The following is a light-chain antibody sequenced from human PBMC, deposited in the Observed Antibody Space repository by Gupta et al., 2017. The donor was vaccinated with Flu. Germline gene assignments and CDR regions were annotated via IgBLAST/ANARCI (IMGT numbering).Light chain of an antibody. J-gene: IGKJ2*01. CDR3: QKRGNWPPYT. CDR2: DAS. CDR1: QSVSTY. V-gene: IGKV3-11*01. Sequence: SPATLSLSPGERATLSCRASQSVSTYLAWYQKKPGQAPRLLIYDASNRATGIPARFSGSGSGTDFTLTISSLEPEDFAVYYCQKRGNWPPYTFGQGTRLEIK.